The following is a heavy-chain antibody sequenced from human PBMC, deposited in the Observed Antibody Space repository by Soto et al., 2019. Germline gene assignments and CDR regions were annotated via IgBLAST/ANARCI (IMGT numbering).Heavy chain of an antibody. Sequence: ASVKVSCKASGFTFTSSAVQWGLQARGQRLEWIGWIVVGSGNTNYAQKFQERVTITTDTSTSTAYMELRSLRSDDTAVYYCARDRPGYSGQSWGQGTLVTVSS. D-gene: IGHD6-13*01. J-gene: IGHJ4*02. CDR2: IVVGSGNT. CDR1: GFTFTSSA. CDR3: ARDRPGYSGQS. V-gene: IGHV1-58*01.